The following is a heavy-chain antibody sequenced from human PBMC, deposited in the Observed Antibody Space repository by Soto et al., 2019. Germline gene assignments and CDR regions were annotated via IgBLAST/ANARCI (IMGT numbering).Heavy chain of an antibody. Sequence: SETLSLTCTVSGVSISSYYWSWIRQPPGKGLEWIGYIYYSGSTNYNPSLKSRVTISVDTSKNQFSLKLSSVTAADTAVYYCARYSSGWYHLDYWGQGTLVTVS. J-gene: IGHJ4*02. V-gene: IGHV4-59*01. CDR1: GVSISSYY. CDR2: IYYSGST. D-gene: IGHD6-19*01. CDR3: ARYSSGWYHLDY.